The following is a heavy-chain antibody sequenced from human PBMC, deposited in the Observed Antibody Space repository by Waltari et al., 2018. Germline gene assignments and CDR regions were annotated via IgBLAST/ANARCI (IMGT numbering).Heavy chain of an antibody. CDR3: ARGGGYYYYYYMDV. D-gene: IGHD3-10*01. Sequence: QLQLQESGPGLVKPSETLSLTCTVSGGSISSSSYYWGWIRQPPGKGLEWIGSIYYSGSTYYNPSLKSRVTISGDTSKNQFSLKLSSVTAADTAVYYWARGGGYYYYYYMDVWGKGTTVTV. CDR1: GGSISSSSYY. J-gene: IGHJ6*03. CDR2: IYYSGST. V-gene: IGHV4-39*01.